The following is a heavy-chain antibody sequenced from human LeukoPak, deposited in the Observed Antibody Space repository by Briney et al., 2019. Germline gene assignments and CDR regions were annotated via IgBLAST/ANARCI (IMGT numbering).Heavy chain of an antibody. V-gene: IGHV1-18*04. CDR2: ISAYNGNT. J-gene: IGHJ4*02. D-gene: IGHD3-9*01. Sequence: ASVKVSCKASGYTFTSYGISWVRQAPGQGLEWMGWISAYNGNTNYARKLQGRVTMTTDTSTSTAYMELRSLRSDDTAVYYCARVGEVPYFDWLLSPRTVDFDYWGQGTLVTVSS. CDR1: GYTFTSYG. CDR3: ARVGEVPYFDWLLSPRTVDFDY.